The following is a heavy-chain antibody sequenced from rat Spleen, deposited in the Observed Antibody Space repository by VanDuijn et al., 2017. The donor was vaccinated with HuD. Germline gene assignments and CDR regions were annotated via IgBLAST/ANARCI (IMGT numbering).Heavy chain of an antibody. CDR3: ATRGITTVVTGDWFAY. D-gene: IGHD1-1*01. Sequence: EVQLVESGGGLVQPGRSLKLSCAASGFTFSNYGMHWIRQAPTKGLEWVASISPSGGSTYYRDSVKGRFTISRDNAKSTLYLQMDSLRSEDTATYYCATRGITTVVTGDWFAYWGQGTLVTVSS. V-gene: IGHV5-19*01. J-gene: IGHJ3*01. CDR2: ISPSGGST. CDR1: GFTFSNYG.